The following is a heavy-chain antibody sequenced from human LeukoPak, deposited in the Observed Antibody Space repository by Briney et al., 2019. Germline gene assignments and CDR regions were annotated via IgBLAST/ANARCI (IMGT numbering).Heavy chain of an antibody. Sequence: ASVKLSCKASGYTFTSYYMHWVRQAPGQGLEWMGIINPSGGSTSYAQKFQGRVTMTRDTSTSTVYMELSSLRSEDTAVYYCASGIAAADYYYYYGMDVWGKGTTVTVSS. D-gene: IGHD6-13*01. J-gene: IGHJ6*04. V-gene: IGHV1-46*01. CDR3: ASGIAAADYYYYYGMDV. CDR1: GYTFTSYY. CDR2: INPSGGST.